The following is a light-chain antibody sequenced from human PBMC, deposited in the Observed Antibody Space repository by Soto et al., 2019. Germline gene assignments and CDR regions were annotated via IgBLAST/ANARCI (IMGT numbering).Light chain of an antibody. CDR2: XTS. CDR1: TGAVTSGYY. CDR3: LLYYGGAQV. V-gene: IGLV7-43*01. J-gene: IGLJ2*01. Sequence: QAVVTQEPSLTVSPGGTVTLTCASSTGAVTSGYYPNWFQQKPGQAPXXLIYXTSNKHSWTPXXXXXXXXXGXXXLTLSGVQPEDEAEYYCLLYYGGAQVFGGGTKLTVL.